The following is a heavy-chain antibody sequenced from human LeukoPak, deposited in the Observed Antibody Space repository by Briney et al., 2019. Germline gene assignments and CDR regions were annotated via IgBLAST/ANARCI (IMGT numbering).Heavy chain of an antibody. D-gene: IGHD4-17*01. J-gene: IGHJ5*02. CDR2: IYYSGST. Sequence: SETLSLTCTVSGGSISSSSYYWGWIRQPPGKGLEWIGSIYYSGSTYYNPSLKSRVTISVDTSKNQFSLKLSSVTAADTAAYYCARHAEYYGDYSRSWFDPWGQGTLVTVSS. V-gene: IGHV4-39*01. CDR1: GGSISSSSYY. CDR3: ARHAEYYGDYSRSWFDP.